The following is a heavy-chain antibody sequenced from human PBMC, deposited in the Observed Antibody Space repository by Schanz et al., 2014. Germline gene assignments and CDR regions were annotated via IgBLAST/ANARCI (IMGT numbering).Heavy chain of an antibody. D-gene: IGHD5-12*01. J-gene: IGHJ4*02. CDR1: GFTFSSYD. CDR3: TRDFHGYGPHLDY. CDR2: LWHDGSKK. V-gene: IGHV3-33*01. Sequence: QVQLVESGGGVVQPGRSLRLSCVASGFTFSSYDVFWVRQAPGKGLEWVAILWHDGSKKYYADSVKGRFTVSRDNSKNALYLQLSSLRDEDTAVYYCTRDFHGYGPHLDYWGQGSLVTVSS.